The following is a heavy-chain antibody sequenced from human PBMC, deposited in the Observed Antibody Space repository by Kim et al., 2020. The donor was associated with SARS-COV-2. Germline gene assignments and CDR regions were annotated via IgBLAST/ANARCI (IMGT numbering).Heavy chain of an antibody. J-gene: IGHJ3*02. D-gene: IGHD6-19*01. CDR3: TRVNPIAGGWYDAFDI. V-gene: IGHV3-73*01. CDR2: IRSKANSYAT. CDR1: GFTFSGST. Sequence: GGSLRLSCAASGFTFSGSTMRWVRQASGKGLEWVGRIRSKANSYATAYAASVKNRFTISRDDSKNTAYLQMNSLKTEDTAVYYCTRVNPIAGGWYDAFDIWGQGTMVTVSS.